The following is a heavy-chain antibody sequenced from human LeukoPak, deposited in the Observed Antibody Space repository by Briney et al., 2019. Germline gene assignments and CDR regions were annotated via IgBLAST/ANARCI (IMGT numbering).Heavy chain of an antibody. CDR3: AKDISGTYLAALDY. V-gene: IGHV3-9*01. J-gene: IGHJ4*02. D-gene: IGHD1-26*01. CDR2: ISWNSDTI. CDR1: GFSFDDYA. Sequence: GRSLRLSCAASGFSFDDYAMHWVRQTPGKGLERVSGISWNSDTIGYADSVKGRFTISRDNAKNSLYLQVNSLRGEDTALYYCAKDISGTYLAALDYWGQGTLVTVSS.